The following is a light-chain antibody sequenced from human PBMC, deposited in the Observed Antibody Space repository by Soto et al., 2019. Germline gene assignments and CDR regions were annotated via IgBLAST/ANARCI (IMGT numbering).Light chain of an antibody. CDR2: DAS. Sequence: EIVLTQSPATLSLSPGERATLSCRASQSVSSYLAWYQQKPGQAPRLLIYDASNRATGIPARFSGSGSGTVFTLTISSLAPEDFAVYYCQQRSNWPSIFTFGPGTKVDIK. J-gene: IGKJ3*01. CDR3: QQRSNWPSIFT. V-gene: IGKV3-11*01. CDR1: QSVSSY.